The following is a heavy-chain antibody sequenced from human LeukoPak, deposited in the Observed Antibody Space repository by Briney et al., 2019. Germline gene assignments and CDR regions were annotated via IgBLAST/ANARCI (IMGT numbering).Heavy chain of an antibody. CDR1: GFTFSSYA. CDR3: AKDSGYDTNLDP. CDR2: ISGSGGST. D-gene: IGHD5-12*01. V-gene: IGHV3-23*01. J-gene: IGHJ5*02. Sequence: TGGSLRLSCAASGFTFSSYAMSWVRQAPGKGLEWVSAISGSGGSTYYADSVKGRFTISRDNSKNTLYLQMNSLRAEDTAVYYCAKDSGYDTNLDPWGQGTLVTVSS.